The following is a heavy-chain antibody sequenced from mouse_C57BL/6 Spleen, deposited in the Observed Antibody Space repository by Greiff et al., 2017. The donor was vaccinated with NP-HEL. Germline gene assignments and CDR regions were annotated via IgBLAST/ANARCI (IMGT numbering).Heavy chain of an antibody. CDR1: GFTFSSYG. Sequence: EVMLVESGGDLVKPGGSLKLSCAASGFTFSSYGMSWVRQTPDKRLEWVATISSGGSYTYYPDSVKGRFTISRDNAKNTLYLQMSSLKSEDTAMYYCARQGVYSWFAYWGQGTLVTVSA. CDR2: ISSGGSYT. D-gene: IGHD2-1*01. CDR3: ARQGVYSWFAY. J-gene: IGHJ3*01. V-gene: IGHV5-6*02.